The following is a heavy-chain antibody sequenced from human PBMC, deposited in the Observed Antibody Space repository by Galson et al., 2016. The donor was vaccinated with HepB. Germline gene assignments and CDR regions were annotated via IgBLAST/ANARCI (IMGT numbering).Heavy chain of an antibody. CDR3: ARGSYSRGHD. CDR2: IYSGGTT. J-gene: IGHJ4*02. D-gene: IGHD3-10*01. V-gene: IGHV3-53*01. Sequence: SLRLSCAASGLNVTSDYMHWVRQAPGKGLEWISVIYSGGTTFYADSVTGRFTISSDISKNTIYLQMSSLRAEDTALYFCARGSYSRGHDWGQGTLVTVSS. CDR1: GLNVTSDY.